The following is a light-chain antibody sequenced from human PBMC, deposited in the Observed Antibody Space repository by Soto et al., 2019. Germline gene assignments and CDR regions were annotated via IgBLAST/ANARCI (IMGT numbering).Light chain of an antibody. Sequence: QSALTQPASVSGSPAPPTTISSTATSSAVGGYNYVSWYQQHPGKAPKLMIYEVSNRPSGVSNRFSGSKSGNTASLTISGLQAEDEADYYCSSYTSSSSWVFGGGTKLTVL. CDR1: SSAVGGYNY. CDR2: EVS. V-gene: IGLV2-14*01. CDR3: SSYTSSSSWV. J-gene: IGLJ3*02.